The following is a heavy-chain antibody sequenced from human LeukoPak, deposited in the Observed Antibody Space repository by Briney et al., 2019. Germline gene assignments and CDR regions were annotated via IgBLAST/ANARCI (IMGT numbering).Heavy chain of an antibody. CDR1: GFTFDDYA. D-gene: IGHD3-10*01. V-gene: IGHV3-9*03. J-gene: IGHJ4*02. CDR3: AKDIYPYGSGSYHPSFDY. Sequence: GGSLRLSCAASGFTFDDYAMHWVRQAPGKGLEGVSGISWNSGSIGYADSVKGRFTISRDNAKNSLYLQMNSLRAEDMALYYCAKDIYPYGSGSYHPSFDYWGQGTLVTVSS. CDR2: ISWNSGSI.